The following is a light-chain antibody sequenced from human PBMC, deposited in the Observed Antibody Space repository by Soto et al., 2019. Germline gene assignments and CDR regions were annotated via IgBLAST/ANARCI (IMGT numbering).Light chain of an antibody. CDR2: SAS. CDR3: QEYGSSRT. Sequence: EIVLTQSPGTLSLSPGERATLSCRASQSVSTNYLAWYQQKPGQAPRLLIYSASSRATDIPDRFSGSGSVTDFTLTISRLEPEDLAVYYCQEYGSSRTFGQGTKVEIK. V-gene: IGKV3-20*01. J-gene: IGKJ1*01. CDR1: QSVSTNY.